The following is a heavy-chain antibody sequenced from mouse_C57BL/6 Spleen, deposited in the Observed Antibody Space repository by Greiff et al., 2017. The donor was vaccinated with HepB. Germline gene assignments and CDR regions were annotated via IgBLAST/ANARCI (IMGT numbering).Heavy chain of an antibody. D-gene: IGHD1-1*01. CDR1: GYTFTSYW. CDR3: AIYYGSPWFAY. CDR2: FHPNSGST. V-gene: IGHV1-64*01. J-gene: IGHJ3*01. Sequence: QVQLQQPGAELVKPGASVKLSCKASGYTFTSYWMHWVKQRPGQGLEWIGMFHPNSGSTNYNEKFKSKATLTVDKSSSTAYMQLSSLTSEDSAVYYCAIYYGSPWFAYWGQGTLVTVSA.